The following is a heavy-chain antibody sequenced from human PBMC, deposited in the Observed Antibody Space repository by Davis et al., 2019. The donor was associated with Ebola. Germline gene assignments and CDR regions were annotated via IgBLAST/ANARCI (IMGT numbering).Heavy chain of an antibody. CDR3: ARAVSFYDILTGSMGGAFDI. D-gene: IGHD3-9*01. CDR2: IYYSGST. Sequence: MPSETLSLTCSVSGGSISSYYWSWIRQPPGKGLEWIGYIYYSGSTNYNPSLKSRVTISVATSKNQFSLKLSSVTAADTAVYYFARAVSFYDILTGSMGGAFDIWGQGTMVTVSS. J-gene: IGHJ3*02. V-gene: IGHV4-59*01. CDR1: GGSISSYY.